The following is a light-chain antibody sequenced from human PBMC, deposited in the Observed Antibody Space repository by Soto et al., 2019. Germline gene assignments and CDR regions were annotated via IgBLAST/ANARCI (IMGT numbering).Light chain of an antibody. CDR1: REISSW. J-gene: IGKJ5*01. CDR2: AAS. CDR3: LQPHSFPPT. V-gene: IGKV1D-12*01. Sequence: DIQMTQSPSSVSASVGDSVTITCRASREISSWLAWYQQRPGKAPKLLIYAASTLRSGIPLRFSGSASRTEFTLAISSLQREDFSTYYCLQPHSFPPTFGQGTRLE.